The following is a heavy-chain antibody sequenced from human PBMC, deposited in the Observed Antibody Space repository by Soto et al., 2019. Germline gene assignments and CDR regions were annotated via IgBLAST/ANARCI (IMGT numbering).Heavy chain of an antibody. CDR1: GFTFSSYS. D-gene: IGHD6-13*01. Sequence: PGGSQRRSCAASGFTFSSYSMNWVRQAPGKGLEWVSYISSSSSTIYYADSVKGRFTISRDNAKNSLYLQMDSLRAEDTAFYYCAKDRYSSSWYYFDFWGQGALVTVS. J-gene: IGHJ4*02. CDR2: ISSSSSTI. V-gene: IGHV3-48*04. CDR3: AKDRYSSSWYYFDF.